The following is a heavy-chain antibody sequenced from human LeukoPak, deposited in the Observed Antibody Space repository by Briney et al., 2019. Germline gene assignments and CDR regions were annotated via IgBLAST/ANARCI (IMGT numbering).Heavy chain of an antibody. CDR1: GGTFTIYA. Sequence: SVNVSFTASGGTFTIYAISWVRQAPGQGLEWMGGIIPIFGTANYAQKFQGRVTITTDESTSTAYVELSSLRSDDTAVYYCARSRGYSYGHGNFDYWGQGTLVTVSS. CDR2: IIPIFGTA. V-gene: IGHV1-69*05. J-gene: IGHJ4*02. CDR3: ARSRGYSYGHGNFDY. D-gene: IGHD5-18*01.